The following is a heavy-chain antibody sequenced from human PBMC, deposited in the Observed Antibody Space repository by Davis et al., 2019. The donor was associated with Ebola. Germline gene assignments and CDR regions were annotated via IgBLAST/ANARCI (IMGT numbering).Heavy chain of an antibody. CDR1: GGSISSGGYY. CDR3: ARDRGNDILTGYYGQGLDP. V-gene: IGHV4-31*03. CDR2: IYYSGST. J-gene: IGHJ5*02. Sequence: MPSETLSLTCTVSGGSISSGGYYWSWIRQHPGKGLEWIGYIYYSGSTYYNPSLKSRVTISVDTSKNQFSLKLSSVTAADTAVYYWARDRGNDILTGYYGQGLDPWGQGTLVTVSS. D-gene: IGHD3-9*01.